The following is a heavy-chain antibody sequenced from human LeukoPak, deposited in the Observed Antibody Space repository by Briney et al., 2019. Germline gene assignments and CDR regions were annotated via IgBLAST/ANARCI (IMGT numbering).Heavy chain of an antibody. Sequence: PGGSLRLSCAASGFTFSSYGMHWARQAPGKGPEWVAFIRYDGSNKYYTDSVKGRFTISRDNSKNTLYLQMNSLRAEDTAVYYCAKDIAAAGIRGYFDYWGQGTLVTVSS. J-gene: IGHJ4*02. CDR1: GFTFSSYG. D-gene: IGHD6-13*01. V-gene: IGHV3-30*02. CDR2: IRYDGSNK. CDR3: AKDIAAAGIRGYFDY.